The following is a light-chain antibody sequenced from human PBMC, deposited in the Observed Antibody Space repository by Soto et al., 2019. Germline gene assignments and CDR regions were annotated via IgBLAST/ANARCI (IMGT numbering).Light chain of an antibody. CDR1: QSVSSSY. CDR2: DES. V-gene: IGKV3-20*01. J-gene: IGKJ4*01. CDR3: QQHGCSPRT. Sequence: DIVLTQSPYTLSASPGERATISCRASQSVSSSYLAWYQQKPGQAPRLLIYDESSRATSIADRISGSGSETDVTTPTSRLEPEDDSVYYCQQHGCSPRTFGRGTKVDIK.